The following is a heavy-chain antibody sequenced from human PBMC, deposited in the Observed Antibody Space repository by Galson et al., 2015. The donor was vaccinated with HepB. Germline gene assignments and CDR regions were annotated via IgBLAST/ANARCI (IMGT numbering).Heavy chain of an antibody. D-gene: IGHD1-26*01. Sequence: TLSLTCTVSGGSISSGSYYWSWIRQPAGKGLEWIGRIYTSGSTNYNPSLKSRVTMSVDTSKNQFSLKLSSVTAADTAVYYCARDRGRGHDSAGALDPWGQGTLVTVSS. V-gene: IGHV4-61*02. CDR2: IYTSGST. CDR3: ARDRGRGHDSAGALDP. J-gene: IGHJ5*02. CDR1: GGSISSGSYY.